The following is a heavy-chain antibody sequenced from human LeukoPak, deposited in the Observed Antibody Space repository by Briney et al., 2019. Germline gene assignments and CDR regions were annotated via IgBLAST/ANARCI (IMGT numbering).Heavy chain of an antibody. Sequence: GGSLRLSCAASGFTFSSNYMGWVRQAPGKGLEWVSVIYSGGSTYYPDSVKGRFTISRDNSKNTLYLEMNSLRAEDTAVYYCARLAVAYFDYWGQGTLVTVSS. CDR3: ARLAVAYFDY. J-gene: IGHJ4*02. V-gene: IGHV3-66*04. D-gene: IGHD5-12*01. CDR2: IYSGGST. CDR1: GFTFSSNY.